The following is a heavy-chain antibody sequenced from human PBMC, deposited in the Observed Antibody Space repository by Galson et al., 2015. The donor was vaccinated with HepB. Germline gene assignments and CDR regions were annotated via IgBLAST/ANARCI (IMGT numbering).Heavy chain of an antibody. CDR3: ARFAGGGYSTSWYRSGFDY. D-gene: IGHD6-13*01. V-gene: IGHV3-7*05. Sequence: SLRLSCAAAGFTFSGYWMTWVRQAPGKGLEWVANIKEDESEKYYVDSVKGRFTISRDNAENSLYLQLNSLRAEDTAVYFCARFAGGGYSTSWYRSGFDYWGQGTLVIVSS. CDR1: GFTFSGYW. CDR2: IKEDESEK. J-gene: IGHJ4*02.